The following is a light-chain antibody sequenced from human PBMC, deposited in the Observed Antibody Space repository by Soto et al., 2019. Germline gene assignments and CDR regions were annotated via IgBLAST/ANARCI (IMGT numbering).Light chain of an antibody. CDR3: QQYGSLSWT. J-gene: IGKJ1*01. V-gene: IGKV3-20*01. Sequence: DIVLTQSPGTLSLSPGERATLSCRASQSVSSNYLAWYQQKPGQAPRLLIHGASTRATGVPDRFSGSGSGTDFTFTISRLEPEDFAVYHCQQYGSLSWTFGQGTKVEIK. CDR1: QSVSSNY. CDR2: GAS.